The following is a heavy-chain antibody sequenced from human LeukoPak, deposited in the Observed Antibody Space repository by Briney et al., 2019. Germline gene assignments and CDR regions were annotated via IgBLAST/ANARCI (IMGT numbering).Heavy chain of an antibody. CDR2: ISSNGGST. CDR1: GFTFSSYA. V-gene: IGHV3-64*01. D-gene: IGHD3-3*01. CDR3: ARASYYDFWSGYEYDY. Sequence: PGGSLRLSCAASGFTFSSYAMHWVRQAPGKGLEYVSAISSNGGSTYYANSVKGRFTISRDNSKNTLYLQMGSLRAEDMAVYYCARASYYDFWSGYEYDYWGQGTLVTVSS. J-gene: IGHJ4*02.